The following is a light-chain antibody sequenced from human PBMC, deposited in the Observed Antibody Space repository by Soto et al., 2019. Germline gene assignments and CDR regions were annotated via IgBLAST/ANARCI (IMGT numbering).Light chain of an antibody. V-gene: IGLV2-14*01. J-gene: IGLJ2*01. CDR3: SSYTSSSTPV. CDR1: SSDVGGYNY. CDR2: EVS. Sequence: QSALTQPASVSGSPGQSITISCTGTSSDVGGYNYVSWYQQHPGKAPKLMIYEVSNRPSGVSNCFSGSKSGNTASLTSSGLQAEDEADYYCSSYTSSSTPVFGGGTKLTVL.